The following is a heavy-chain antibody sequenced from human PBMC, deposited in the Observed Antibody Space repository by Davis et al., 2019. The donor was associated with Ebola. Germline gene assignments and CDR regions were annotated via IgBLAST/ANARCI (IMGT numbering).Heavy chain of an antibody. J-gene: IGHJ4*02. D-gene: IGHD1-20*01. CDR3: ARDNWNDAHQFDY. CDR2: ISGSGGST. V-gene: IGHV3-23*01. CDR1: GFTFSSYA. Sequence: GESLKISCAASGFTFSSYAMSWVRQAPGKGLEWVSAISGSGGSTYYADSVKGRFTISRDNSKNTLYLQMNSLRAEDTAVYYCARDNWNDAHQFDYWGQGTLVTVSS.